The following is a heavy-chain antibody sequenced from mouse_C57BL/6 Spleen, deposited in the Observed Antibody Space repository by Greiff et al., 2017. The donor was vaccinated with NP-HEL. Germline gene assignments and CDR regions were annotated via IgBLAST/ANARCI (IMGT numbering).Heavy chain of an antibody. D-gene: IGHD2-3*01. CDR1: GYSITSGYY. CDR2: ISYDGSN. V-gene: IGHV3-6*01. Sequence: VQLQQSGPGLVKPSQSLSLTCSVTGYSITSGYYWNWIRQFPGNKLEWMGYISYDGSNNYNPSLKNRISITRDTSKNQFFLKLNSVTTEDTATYYCARARYDGYDPYYYAMDYWGQGTSVTVSS. CDR3: ARARYDGYDPYYYAMDY. J-gene: IGHJ4*01.